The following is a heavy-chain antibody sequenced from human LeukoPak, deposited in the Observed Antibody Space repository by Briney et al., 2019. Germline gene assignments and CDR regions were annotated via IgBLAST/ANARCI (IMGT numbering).Heavy chain of an antibody. CDR1: GFTFSSYG. CDR2: ISSRSSYI. CDR3: ARQYYDIWSGYYTADYYFDY. Sequence: GGSLRLSCAASGFTFSSYGMNWVRQAPGKGLEWVSSISSRSSYIYYADSVKGRFTIPRDNAKNSLYLELHSLRAEDTAVYYCARQYYDIWSGYYTADYYFDYWGQGTLVTVSS. J-gene: IGHJ4*02. D-gene: IGHD3-3*01. V-gene: IGHV3-21*06.